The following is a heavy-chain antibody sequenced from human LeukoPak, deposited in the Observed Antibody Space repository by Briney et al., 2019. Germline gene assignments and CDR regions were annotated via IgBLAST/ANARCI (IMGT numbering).Heavy chain of an antibody. CDR3: ARGPNIAAADYFDY. D-gene: IGHD6-13*01. V-gene: IGHV1-69*13. CDR2: IIPIFGTA. Sequence: ASVKVSCKASGGTFSSYAISWVRQAPGQGLEWMGGIIPIFGTANYAQKFQGRVTITADESTSTAYMELSSLRSEDTAVYYCARGPNIAAADYFDYWGQGTLVTVSS. J-gene: IGHJ4*02. CDR1: GGTFSSYA.